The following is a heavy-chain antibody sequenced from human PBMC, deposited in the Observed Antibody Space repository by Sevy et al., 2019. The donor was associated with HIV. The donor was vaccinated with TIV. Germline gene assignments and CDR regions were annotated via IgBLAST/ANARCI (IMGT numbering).Heavy chain of an antibody. CDR1: GFTVSSNH. CDR3: ARDIARRAGSLDAFDI. V-gene: IGHV3-53*01. J-gene: IGHJ3*02. CDR2: IYSGGST. D-gene: IGHD6-13*01. Sequence: GGYLRLSCAASGFTVSSNHMSWVRQAPGKGLEWVSVIYSGGSTYYADSVKGRFTISRDNSKNTLYLQMNSLRAEDTAVYYCARDIARRAGSLDAFDIWGQGTMVTVSS.